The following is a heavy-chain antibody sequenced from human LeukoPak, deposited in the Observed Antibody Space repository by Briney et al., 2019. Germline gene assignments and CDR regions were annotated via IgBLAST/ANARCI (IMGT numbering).Heavy chain of an antibody. CDR3: ARGRIVVVPAADLSYYYYYYGMDV. V-gene: IGHV4-34*01. D-gene: IGHD2-2*01. Sequence: PGGSLRLSCAASGFTFSSNYMSWVRQAPGKGLEWIGEINHSGSTNYNPSLKSRVTISVDTSKNQFSLKLSSVTAADTAVYYCARGRIVVVPAADLSYYYYYYGMDVWGQGTTVTVSS. J-gene: IGHJ6*02. CDR2: INHSGST. CDR1: GFTFSSNY.